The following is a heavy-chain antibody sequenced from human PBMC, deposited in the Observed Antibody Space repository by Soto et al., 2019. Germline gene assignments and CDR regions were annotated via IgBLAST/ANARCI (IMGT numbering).Heavy chain of an antibody. Sequence: VQLMQSGAEVKQPGSSVKVSCKASGGTFSSHSINWVRQAPGQGLEWMGGIITLFGTANYAQNFQGRVTLTADQSTSTAYMELTSLRSDDTAVYYCAREVGYGDFSAALLDWGQGTLVTVSS. D-gene: IGHD4-17*01. CDR1: GGTFSSHS. J-gene: IGHJ4*02. V-gene: IGHV1-69*01. CDR2: IITLFGTA. CDR3: AREVGYGDFSAALLD.